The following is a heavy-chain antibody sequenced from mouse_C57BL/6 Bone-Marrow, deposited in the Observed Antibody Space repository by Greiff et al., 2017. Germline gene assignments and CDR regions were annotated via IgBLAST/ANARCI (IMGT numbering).Heavy chain of an antibody. D-gene: IGHD1-1*01. J-gene: IGHJ3*01. V-gene: IGHV1-72*01. CDR2: IDPNSGGT. Sequence: QVQLQQSGAELVKPGASVKLSCKASGYTFTSYWMHWVKQRPGRGLERIGRIDPNSGGTKYNEKFKSKATLTVDKPSSPAYMQLSGLTSEDSAVSYCGRCDYYVHAWFAYWGQGALVAV. CDR1: GYTFTSYW. CDR3: GRCDYYVHAWFAY.